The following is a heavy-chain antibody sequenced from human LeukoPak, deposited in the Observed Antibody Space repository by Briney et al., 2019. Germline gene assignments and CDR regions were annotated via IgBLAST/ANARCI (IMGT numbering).Heavy chain of an antibody. V-gene: IGHV2-5*02. Sequence: SAPTLVKPPQTLTLTCTFSGFSLSTSGVGVGWIRQPPGKALEWLALIYWDDDKRYSPSLKSRLTITKDTSKNQVVLTMTNMDPVDTATYYCAHKGRGHWYFDLWGRGTLVTVSS. J-gene: IGHJ2*01. CDR1: GFSLSTSGVG. CDR3: AHKGRGHWYFDL. D-gene: IGHD3-10*01. CDR2: IYWDDDK.